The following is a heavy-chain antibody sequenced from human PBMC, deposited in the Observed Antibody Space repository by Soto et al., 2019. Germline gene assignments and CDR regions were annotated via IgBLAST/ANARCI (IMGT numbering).Heavy chain of an antibody. V-gene: IGHV3-30*18. CDR2: ISYDGSNK. D-gene: IGHD6-6*01. CDR3: AKHRDSSSAPIDY. CDR1: GFTFSSYC. J-gene: IGHJ4*02. Sequence: GGSLRRSCAASGFTFSSYCMHWVRQAPGKGLEWVAVISYDGSNKYYADSVKGRFTISRDNSKNTLYLQMNRLRANNTAVYYCAKHRDSSSAPIDYGGQGTLVPVSS.